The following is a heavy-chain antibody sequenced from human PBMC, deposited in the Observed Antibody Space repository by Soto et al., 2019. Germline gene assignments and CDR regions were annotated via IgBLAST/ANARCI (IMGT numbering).Heavy chain of an antibody. Sequence: EVQLVESGGGLVQPGGSLRLSCAASGFTFRDYNMKWVRQAPGKGLEWVSYISPSGSPIYYADSVKGRFTISRANAKNSLYLQMNILTAEDTAVYYCARGRWGYGGYDLWGQGTLVTVSS. CDR3: ARGRWGYGGYDL. CDR2: ISPSGSPI. D-gene: IGHD5-12*01. J-gene: IGHJ4*02. CDR1: GFTFRDYN. V-gene: IGHV3-48*01.